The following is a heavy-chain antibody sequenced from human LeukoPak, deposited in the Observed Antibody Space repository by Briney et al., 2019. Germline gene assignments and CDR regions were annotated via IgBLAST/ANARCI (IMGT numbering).Heavy chain of an antibody. CDR3: ARDQGYSYGYGNFDY. D-gene: IGHD5-18*01. Sequence: GSSVKACCKASGATFSSYAISWVREAPGQGIELMGGIIPIFGTANYAQKFPGRVTITTDESTSTAYMELRRLRSEDAAVSHCARDQGYSYGYGNFDYWGQGTLVTVSS. J-gene: IGHJ4*02. V-gene: IGHV1-69*05. CDR2: IIPIFGTA. CDR1: GATFSSYA.